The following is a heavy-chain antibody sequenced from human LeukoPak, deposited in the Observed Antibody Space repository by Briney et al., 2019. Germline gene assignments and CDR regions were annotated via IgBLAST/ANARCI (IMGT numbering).Heavy chain of an antibody. CDR2: ISSSSTYI. J-gene: IGHJ6*04. V-gene: IGHV3-21*01. Sequence: GGSLRLSCAASGFTFSSYWMSWVRQAPGKGLEWVSSISSSSTYIYYADSVKGRFTISRDNAKNSLYLQMNSLRAEDTAVYYCAELGITMIGGVWGKGTTVTISS. CDR1: GFTFSSYW. D-gene: IGHD3-10*02. CDR3: AELGITMIGGV.